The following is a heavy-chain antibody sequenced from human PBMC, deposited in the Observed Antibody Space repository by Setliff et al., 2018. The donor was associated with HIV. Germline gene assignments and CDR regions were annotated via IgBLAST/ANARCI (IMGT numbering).Heavy chain of an antibody. CDR1: GGTFSTYA. CDR3: ARDPVSDNSATPYYFDY. J-gene: IGHJ4*02. Sequence: SVKVSCKASGGTFSTYAISWVRQAPGQGLEWMGGIIPIFGTANYDQRFQGRVTITADETTSTAYMELSSLRSEDTAVYFCARDPVSDNSATPYYFDYWGQGTLVTV. CDR2: IIPIFGTA. V-gene: IGHV1-69*13. D-gene: IGHD2-21*01.